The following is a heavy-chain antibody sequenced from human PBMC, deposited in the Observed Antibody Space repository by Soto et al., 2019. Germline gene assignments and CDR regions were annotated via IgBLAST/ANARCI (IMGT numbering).Heavy chain of an antibody. Sequence: GESLKISCRGSGYDFSTNWFGWVRQLPGRGLEWVGIMYPGDSDTRYNPSLQGHVTLSVDVTASTAFLQWRSLETSDTGMYFCARLPRDCNKTSCYYADHWGQGTQVTVSS. J-gene: IGHJ4*02. CDR3: ARLPRDCNKTSCYYADH. D-gene: IGHD3-3*01. CDR2: MYPGDSDT. V-gene: IGHV5-51*01. CDR1: GYDFSTNW.